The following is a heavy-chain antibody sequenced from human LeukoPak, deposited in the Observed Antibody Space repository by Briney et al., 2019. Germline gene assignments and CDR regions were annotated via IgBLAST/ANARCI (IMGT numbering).Heavy chain of an antibody. CDR2: TNHSGST. D-gene: IGHD2-2*01. CDR3: ARGRGYCSSTSCYLVGFDY. J-gene: IGHJ4*02. V-gene: IGHV4-34*01. CDR1: GGSFSGYY. Sequence: SETLSLTCAVYGGSFSGYYWSWIRQPRGKGLEWIGETNHSGSTNYNPSLKSRVTISVDTSKNQFSLKLSSVTAADTAVYYCARGRGYCSSTSCYLVGFDYWGQGTLVTVSS.